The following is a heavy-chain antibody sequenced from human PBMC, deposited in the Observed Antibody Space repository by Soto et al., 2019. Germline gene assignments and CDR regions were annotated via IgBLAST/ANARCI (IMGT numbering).Heavy chain of an antibody. Sequence: QVQLVQSGAEVKKPGASVKVSYVASGYTFTDHSIHWVRQAPGQGLEWMGWINPHSGDTIYAQKFQGRVTLTRDTSISTAYMELSSLRSDDTAVYYCARGRTVNFYGMDVWGQGTTVTVSS. CDR1: GYTFTDHS. CDR2: INPHSGDT. CDR3: ARGRTVNFYGMDV. D-gene: IGHD4-17*01. V-gene: IGHV1-2*02. J-gene: IGHJ6*02.